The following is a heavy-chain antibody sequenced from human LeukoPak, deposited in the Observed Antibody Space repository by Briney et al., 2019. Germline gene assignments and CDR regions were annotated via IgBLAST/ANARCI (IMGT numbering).Heavy chain of an antibody. CDR2: IYATGNT. J-gene: IGHJ6*03. Sequence: SETLSLTCTVSGGPISRGTYYWSWLRQTAEKGLEWIVRIYATGNTKYNPSLNSRATISLDTSKNQFSLTLSSVTAADSAVCYCARAGDVVVVPPTAYLPPRYYMDVWGKGTSVTVSS. CDR1: GGPISRGTYY. D-gene: IGHD2-2*01. V-gene: IGHV4-61*02. CDR3: ARAGDVVVVPPTAYLPPRYYMDV.